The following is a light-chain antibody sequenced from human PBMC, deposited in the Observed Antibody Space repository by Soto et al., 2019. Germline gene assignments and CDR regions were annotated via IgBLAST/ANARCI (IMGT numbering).Light chain of an antibody. V-gene: IGKV1-9*01. Sequence: DIQLTQSPSFLSASVGDRVTITCRASQGISSYLAWYQQRPGKAPKILMYGASTLQSGVPSRFSGSASGTTFPLTINNLQPEDFATYYCQQLNNFPRTFGQGTKVE. J-gene: IGKJ1*01. CDR3: QQLNNFPRT. CDR1: QGISSY. CDR2: GAS.